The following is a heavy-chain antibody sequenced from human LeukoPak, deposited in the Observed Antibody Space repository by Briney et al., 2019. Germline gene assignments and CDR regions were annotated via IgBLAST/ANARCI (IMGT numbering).Heavy chain of an antibody. D-gene: IGHD6-13*01. Sequence: PSETLSLTCTVSGGSISSSSYYWGWIRQPPGKGLEWIGSIYYSGSTYYNPSLKSRVTISVDTSKNQFSLKLSSVTAADTAVYYCARHQDKLSSSWYASYFDYWGQGTLVTVSS. CDR3: ARHQDKLSSSWYASYFDY. CDR1: GGSISSSSYY. V-gene: IGHV4-39*01. CDR2: IYYSGST. J-gene: IGHJ4*02.